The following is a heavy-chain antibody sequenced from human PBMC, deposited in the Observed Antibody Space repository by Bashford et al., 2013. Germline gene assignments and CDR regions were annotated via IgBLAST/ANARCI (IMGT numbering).Heavy chain of an antibody. CDR1: GSTFSSYK. CDR2: ISSGGDIT. J-gene: IGHJ4*02. D-gene: IGHD3-22*01. Sequence: GSLRLSCVASGSTFSSYKMHWVRQAPGKGLEWVAYISSGGDITHYLDSLKGRFTISRDNAKNSLYLQMNSLRAEDTAVYYCARDPYYYDSSGFDYWGQGTLVTVSS. CDR3: ARDPYYYDSSGFDY. V-gene: IGHV3-48*03.